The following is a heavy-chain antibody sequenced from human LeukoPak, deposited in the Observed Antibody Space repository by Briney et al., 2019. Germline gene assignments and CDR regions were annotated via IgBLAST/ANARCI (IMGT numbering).Heavy chain of an antibody. D-gene: IGHD3-22*01. CDR2: MYYSGST. Sequence: SETLSLTCTVSGGSISSYYWSWIRQPPGKGLEWIAYMYYSGSTNYKPSLKSRVTISIDTSKNQFSLKLSSVTAADAAVYYCARLGGYPLSAFDIWGQGTMVTVSS. CDR3: ARLGGYPLSAFDI. V-gene: IGHV4-59*08. CDR1: GGSISSYY. J-gene: IGHJ3*02.